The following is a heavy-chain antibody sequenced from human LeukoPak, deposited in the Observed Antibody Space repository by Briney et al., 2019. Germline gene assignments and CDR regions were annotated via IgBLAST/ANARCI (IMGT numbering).Heavy chain of an antibody. CDR3: AKDSAGYYYAFDI. CDR2: IWYDGSNK. D-gene: IGHD3-22*01. J-gene: IGHJ3*02. Sequence: GGSLRLSCAASGFTFSSYGMHWVRQAPGKGLEWVAVIWYDGSNKYYADSVKGRFTISRDNSKNTLYLQMNSLGAEDTAVYYCAKDSAGYYYAFDIWRQGTMVTVSS. CDR1: GFTFSSYG. V-gene: IGHV3-33*06.